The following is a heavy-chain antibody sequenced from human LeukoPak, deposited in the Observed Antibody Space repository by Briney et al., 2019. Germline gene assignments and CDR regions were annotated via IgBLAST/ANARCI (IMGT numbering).Heavy chain of an antibody. CDR3: ARRELTPKRFFDF. V-gene: IGHV5-51*01. D-gene: IGHD4-23*01. CDR1: GYTFTNYW. Sequence: GESLKISCQASGYTFTNYWIGWVRQMPGKGLEWMGIIYPGDSDTKYSPSFQGQATMSADRSIRTAYLQWSSLKASDAAMYCCARRELTPKRFFDFWGQGTLVTVSS. CDR2: IYPGDSDT. J-gene: IGHJ4*02.